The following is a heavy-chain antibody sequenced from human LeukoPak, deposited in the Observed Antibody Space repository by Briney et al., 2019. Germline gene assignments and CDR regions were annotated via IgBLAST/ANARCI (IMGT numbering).Heavy chain of an antibody. CDR3: ANDYGLGSYSRY. J-gene: IGHJ4*02. CDR1: GFIFRNYA. D-gene: IGHD3-10*01. CDR2: ISDSGGNT. Sequence: PGGSLRLSCAVSGFIFRNYAMSWVRQAPGKGLEWVSVISDSGGNTHYAHSVKGRLTISRDNSQNTLYLQMNSLRAEDTAVYSCANDYGLGSYSRYWGQGTLVTVSS. V-gene: IGHV3-23*01.